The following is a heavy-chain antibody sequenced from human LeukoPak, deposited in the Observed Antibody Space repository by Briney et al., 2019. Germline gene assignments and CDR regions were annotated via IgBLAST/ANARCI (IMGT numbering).Heavy chain of an antibody. CDR1: GFTFSTSR. D-gene: IGHD5-18*01. CDR3: AREPTAMIL. CDR2: ISSSSTYI. Sequence: NPGGSLRLSCPASGFTFSTSRMNWVRQTPGKGLEWISSISSSSTYIYYADSVKGRLNIPRDNGKNSLYLQMNSLRVEDTAVYYCAREPTAMILWGQGTLVTVSS. J-gene: IGHJ4*02. V-gene: IGHV3-21*01.